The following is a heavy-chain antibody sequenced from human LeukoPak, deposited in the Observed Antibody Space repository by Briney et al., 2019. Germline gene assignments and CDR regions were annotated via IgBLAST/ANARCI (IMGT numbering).Heavy chain of an antibody. Sequence: ASVKVSCKGDTLTDDQVHWVRQAPGQGLEWMGWINPSNGDPHYAEKFQGRVTMTRDTSLSMAYMELNSLRSDDTAVYYCAVNYDILTGYFDYWGQGTLVTVSS. CDR2: INPSNGDP. J-gene: IGHJ4*02. V-gene: IGHV1-2*02. CDR3: AVNYDILTGYFDY. D-gene: IGHD3-9*01. CDR1: DTLTDDQ.